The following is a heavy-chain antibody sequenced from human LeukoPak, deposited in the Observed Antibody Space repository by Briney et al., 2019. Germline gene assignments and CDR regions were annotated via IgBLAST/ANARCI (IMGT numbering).Heavy chain of an antibody. D-gene: IGHD3-22*01. V-gene: IGHV4-34*01. CDR2: INHSGST. Sequence: PSETLSLTCAVYGGSFSGYYWSWIRQPPGKGLEWIGEINHSGSTNYNPSLKSRVTISVDTSKNQFSLKLSSVTAADTVVYYCARLSGYYYYFDYRGQGTLVTVSS. CDR3: ARLSGYYYYFDY. J-gene: IGHJ4*02. CDR1: GGSFSGYY.